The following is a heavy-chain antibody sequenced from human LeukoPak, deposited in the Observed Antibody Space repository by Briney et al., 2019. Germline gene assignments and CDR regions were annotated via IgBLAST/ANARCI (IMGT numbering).Heavy chain of an antibody. J-gene: IGHJ3*02. D-gene: IGHD6-13*01. V-gene: IGHV1-69-2*01. Sequence: ASVKVSCKVSGYTFTDYYMHWVQQAPGKGLEWMGLVDPEDGETIYAEKFQGRVTITADTSTDTAYMELSSLRSEDTAVYHCATGRSSSWYGDAFDIWGQGTMVTVSS. CDR1: GYTFTDYY. CDR2: VDPEDGET. CDR3: ATGRSSSWYGDAFDI.